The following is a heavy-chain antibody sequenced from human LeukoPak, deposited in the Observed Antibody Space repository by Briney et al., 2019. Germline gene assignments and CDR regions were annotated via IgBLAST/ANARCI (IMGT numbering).Heavy chain of an antibody. CDR2: INTAADT. Sequence: GGSLNLSCAASGFAFSNYDMLWVRQATGKGLEWVSAINTAADTYYPDSVKGRFTISRENAKSSLYLQMNSLRVGDTAVYYCVRGPPGTGWLIDHWGQGTLVAVSS. CDR3: VRGPPGTGWLIDH. V-gene: IGHV3-13*04. D-gene: IGHD6-19*01. J-gene: IGHJ4*02. CDR1: GFAFSNYD.